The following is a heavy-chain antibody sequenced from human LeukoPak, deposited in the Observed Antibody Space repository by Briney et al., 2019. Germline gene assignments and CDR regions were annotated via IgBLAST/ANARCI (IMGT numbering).Heavy chain of an antibody. CDR3: ARDGGVSIFGVVQNWFDP. CDR2: ISSNGGST. Sequence: GGSLRLSCAASGFTFSSYAMHWVRQAPGKGLEYGSAISSNGGSTYYANSVKGRFTISRDNSKNTLYLQMGSLRAEDMAVYYCARDGGVSIFGVVQNWFDPWGQGTLVTVSS. J-gene: IGHJ5*02. D-gene: IGHD3-3*01. V-gene: IGHV3-64*01. CDR1: GFTFSSYA.